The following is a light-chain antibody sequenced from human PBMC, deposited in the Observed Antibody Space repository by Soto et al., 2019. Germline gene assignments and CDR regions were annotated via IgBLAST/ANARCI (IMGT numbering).Light chain of an antibody. V-gene: IGKV1-27*01. CDR3: QKYNSAPWT. CDR1: QGISNY. CDR2: AAS. J-gene: IGKJ1*01. Sequence: DIQMTQSPSSLSTSVGDRVTITCRASQGISNYLAWYQQKTGKVPKLLIYAASTMQSGVQSRFSGSGSGTDFNRTISSLQPEDVATYYCQKYNSAPWTFGQGTNVEIK.